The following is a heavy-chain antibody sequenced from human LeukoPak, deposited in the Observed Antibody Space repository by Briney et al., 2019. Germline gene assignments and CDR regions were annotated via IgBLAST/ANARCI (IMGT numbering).Heavy chain of an antibody. Sequence: PSETLSPTRTVSGGSISSYYWSWIRQPPGKGLEWIGYIYYSGSTNYNPSLKSRVTISVDTSKNQFSLKLSSVTAADTAVYYCARLVVKLSPLFDLWGRGALVTVSS. CDR2: IYYSGST. J-gene: IGHJ2*01. CDR3: ARLVVKLSPLFDL. D-gene: IGHD2-15*01. CDR1: GGSISSYY. V-gene: IGHV4-59*01.